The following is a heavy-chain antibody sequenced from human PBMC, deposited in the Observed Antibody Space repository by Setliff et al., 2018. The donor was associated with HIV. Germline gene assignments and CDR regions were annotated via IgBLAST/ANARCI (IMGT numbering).Heavy chain of an antibody. CDR3: ARERLSRLGFDY. J-gene: IGHJ4*02. CDR1: GDSISSGSHY. Sequence: SETLSLTCTVSGDSISSGSHYWSWIRQPAGKGLEWIGHIYTGGNANYNPSLQSRVTISVDTSKNQFSLMLGSMTAADTAVYYCARERLSRLGFDYWGQGTLVTVPQ. D-gene: IGHD1-1*01. V-gene: IGHV4-61*09. CDR2: IYTGGNA.